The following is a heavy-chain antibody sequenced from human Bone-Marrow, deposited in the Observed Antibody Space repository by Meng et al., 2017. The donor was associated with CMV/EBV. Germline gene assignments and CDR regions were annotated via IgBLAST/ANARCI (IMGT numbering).Heavy chain of an antibody. Sequence: SETLSLTFTVSGGSISSSSYYWGWIRQPPGKGLEWIGSIYYSGSTYYNPSLKSRVTISVDTSKNQFSLKLSSVTAADTAVYYCARDLLYSGADYWGQGTLVTVSS. J-gene: IGHJ4*02. V-gene: IGHV4-39*07. CDR3: ARDLLYSGADY. D-gene: IGHD6-19*01. CDR2: IYYSGST. CDR1: GGSISSSSYY.